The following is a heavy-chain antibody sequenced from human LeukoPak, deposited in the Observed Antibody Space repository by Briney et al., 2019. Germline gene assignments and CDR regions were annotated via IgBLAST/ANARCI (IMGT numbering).Heavy chain of an antibody. V-gene: IGHV3-23*01. Sequence: GGSLRLSCAASGFTFSSYAMSWVPQAPGKGLEWVSAISGSGGSTYYADSVKGRFTISRDNSKNTLYLQMNSLRAEDTAVYYCAKENVEMATIYSPFDYWGQGTLVTVSS. D-gene: IGHD5-24*01. CDR2: ISGSGGST. CDR3: AKENVEMATIYSPFDY. CDR1: GFTFSSYA. J-gene: IGHJ4*02.